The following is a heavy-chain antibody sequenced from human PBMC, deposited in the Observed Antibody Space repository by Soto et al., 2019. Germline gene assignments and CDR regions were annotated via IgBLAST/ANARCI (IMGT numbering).Heavy chain of an antibody. CDR2: ISAYNGNT. CDR3: ARVYCSGGSCYLGDFDY. D-gene: IGHD2-15*01. V-gene: IGHV1-18*01. Sequence: QVQLVQSGAEVKKPGASVKVSCKASGYTFTSYGIRWVRQAPGQGLERMGWISAYNGNTNYAQKLQGRVTMTTDTSTSTAYMELRSLRSDDTAVYYCARVYCSGGSCYLGDFDYWGQGTLVTVSS. J-gene: IGHJ4*02. CDR1: GYTFTSYG.